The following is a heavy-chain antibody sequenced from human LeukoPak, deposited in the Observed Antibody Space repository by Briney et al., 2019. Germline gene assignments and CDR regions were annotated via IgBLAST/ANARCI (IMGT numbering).Heavy chain of an antibody. CDR3: ARDSGDGYTPPNYYYYMDV. Sequence: ETLSLTCAVYGGSFSGYYWSWIRQPPGKGLEWIGEINHSGSTNYNPSLKSRVTISVDTSKNQFSLKLSSVTAADTAVHYCARDSGDGYTPPNYYYYMDVWGQGTTVTISS. CDR1: GGSFSGYY. V-gene: IGHV4-34*01. D-gene: IGHD5-24*01. CDR2: INHSGST. J-gene: IGHJ6*03.